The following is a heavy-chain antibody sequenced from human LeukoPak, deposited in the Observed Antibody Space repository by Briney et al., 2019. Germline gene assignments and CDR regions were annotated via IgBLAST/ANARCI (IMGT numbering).Heavy chain of an antibody. Sequence: GGSLRLSCAASGFTFDDHGMNWVRQALGKGLEWVAGISWNGGRLGYGDSVKGRFAISRDNAKNSLYLQMNSLSAEDTALYYCTRDVSYGAFDIWGQGTRVTVSS. CDR1: GFTFDDHG. CDR2: ISWNGGRL. D-gene: IGHD2-21*01. V-gene: IGHV3-20*04. J-gene: IGHJ3*02. CDR3: TRDVSYGAFDI.